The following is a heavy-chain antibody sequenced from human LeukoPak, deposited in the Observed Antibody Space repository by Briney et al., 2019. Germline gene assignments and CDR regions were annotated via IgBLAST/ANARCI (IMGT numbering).Heavy chain of an antibody. CDR2: ISYDGSNK. D-gene: IGHD3-16*01. CDR1: GFTFSSYA. Sequence: GGSLRLSCAASGFTFSSYAMHWVRQAPGKGLEWVAVISYDGSNKYYADSVKGRFTISRDNSKNTLYLQMNSLRAEDTAVYYCAKAIKGGHAFGIWGQGTMVTVSS. V-gene: IGHV3-30*04. J-gene: IGHJ3*02. CDR3: AKAIKGGHAFGI.